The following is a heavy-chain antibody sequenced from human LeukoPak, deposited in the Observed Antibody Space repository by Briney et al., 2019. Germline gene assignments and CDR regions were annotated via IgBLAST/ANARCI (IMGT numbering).Heavy chain of an antibody. V-gene: IGHV3-7*04. CDR3: ARFGVNYGMDV. CDR1: GFXFSSYW. D-gene: IGHD3-16*01. CDR2: IKPDGSEK. Sequence: GGSLRLSCAASGFXFSSYWMHWVRQTPGKGLEWVANIKPDGSEKEYVDNLKGPFTLSRDNADNSLYLQVNSLRVEDTAVYYCARFGVNYGMDVWGQGTTVTVSS. J-gene: IGHJ6*02.